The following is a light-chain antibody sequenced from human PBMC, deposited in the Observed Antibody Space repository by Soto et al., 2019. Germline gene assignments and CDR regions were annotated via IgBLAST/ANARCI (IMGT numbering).Light chain of an antibody. Sequence: VFTKSTSIMSLSPGARATLSCRASQSLRRNYIAWYQQRPGRAPRLLIYGASSRATGIPDRFSGSGSGTDFSLTISRLEPEDFAVYYCQQYRTFGQGTEVDI. CDR3: QQYRT. V-gene: IGKV3-20*01. J-gene: IGKJ1*01. CDR2: GAS. CDR1: QSLRRNY.